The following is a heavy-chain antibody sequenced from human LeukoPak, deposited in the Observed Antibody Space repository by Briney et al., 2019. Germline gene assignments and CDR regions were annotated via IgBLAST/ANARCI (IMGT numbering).Heavy chain of an antibody. Sequence: SETLSLTCAVYGGSFSGYYWSWIRQPPGKGLEWIGEINHSGSTDYNPSLKSRVTISVDTSKNQFSLRLSSVTAADTAVYYCARHSSTMVRTNPFDYGGQGTLVTVSS. CDR1: GGSFSGYY. CDR2: INHSGST. D-gene: IGHD3-10*01. CDR3: ARHSSTMVRTNPFDY. J-gene: IGHJ4*02. V-gene: IGHV4-34*01.